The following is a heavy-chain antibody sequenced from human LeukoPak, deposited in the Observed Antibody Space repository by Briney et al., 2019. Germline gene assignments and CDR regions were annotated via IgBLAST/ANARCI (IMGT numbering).Heavy chain of an antibody. D-gene: IGHD5-18*01. CDR1: GFTFSRYN. V-gene: IGHV3-21*04. Sequence: GGSLRLSCAASGFTFSRYNMNWVRQAPGKGLEWVSCISTSSIYIYNADSVKGRFTISRDNAKNSLYLQMNSLRAEDTALYYCAKGLRGYSYAFDYWGQGTLVTVSS. J-gene: IGHJ4*02. CDR3: AKGLRGYSYAFDY. CDR2: ISTSSIYI.